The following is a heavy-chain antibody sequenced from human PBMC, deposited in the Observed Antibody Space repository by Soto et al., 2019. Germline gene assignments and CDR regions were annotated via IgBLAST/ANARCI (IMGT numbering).Heavy chain of an antibody. CDR2: ISGSGGST. CDR1: GFTFSSYA. V-gene: IGHV3-23*01. D-gene: IGHD3-10*01. Sequence: PGGSLILSCAASGFTFSSYAMSWVRQAPGKGLEWVSAISGSGGSTYYADSVKGRFTISRDNSKNTLYLQMNSLRAEDTAVYYCAKDAYGSGALNDYYGMDVWGQGTTVTVSS. CDR3: AKDAYGSGALNDYYGMDV. J-gene: IGHJ6*02.